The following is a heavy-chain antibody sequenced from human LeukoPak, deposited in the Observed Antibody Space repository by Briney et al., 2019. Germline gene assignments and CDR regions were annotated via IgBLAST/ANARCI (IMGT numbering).Heavy chain of an antibody. D-gene: IGHD3-10*01. CDR1: GFTFSNYD. J-gene: IGHJ4*02. CDR3: ARGGWFGELLGPFDY. Sequence: GGSLRLSCAASGFTFSNYDMHWVRQATVKDLEWVSAIGTAGDTYYSGSVKGRFTISRENAKNSLYLQMNSLKAGDTAVYYCARGGWFGELLGPFDYWGQGSLVTVSS. CDR2: IGTAGDT. V-gene: IGHV3-13*01.